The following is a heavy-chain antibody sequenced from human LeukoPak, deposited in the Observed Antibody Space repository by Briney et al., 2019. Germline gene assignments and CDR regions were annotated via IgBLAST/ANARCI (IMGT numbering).Heavy chain of an antibody. CDR3: ARHLSIAARPDFDY. J-gene: IGHJ4*02. CDR2: ISGSGGST. V-gene: IGHV3-23*01. D-gene: IGHD6-6*01. Sequence: GGSLRLSCAASGFTFSSYAMSWVRQAPGKGLEWVSSISGSGGSTYYADSVKGRFTFSRDNSKNTLYLQMNSLRAEDTAVYYCARHLSIAARPDFDYWGQGTLVTVSS. CDR1: GFTFSSYA.